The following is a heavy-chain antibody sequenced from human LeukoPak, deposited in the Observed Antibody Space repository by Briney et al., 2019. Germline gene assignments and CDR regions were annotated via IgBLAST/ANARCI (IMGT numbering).Heavy chain of an antibody. CDR2: ISSSSSYI. J-gene: IGHJ4*02. Sequence: GGSLRLSCAASGFTFSSYSMNWVRQAPGKGLEWASSISSSSSYIYYADSVKGRFTISRDNAKNSLYLQMNSLRAEDTAVYYCARDSVDIVATIRTDYWGQGTLVTVSS. CDR1: GFTFSSYS. CDR3: ARDSVDIVATIRTDY. D-gene: IGHD5-12*01. V-gene: IGHV3-21*01.